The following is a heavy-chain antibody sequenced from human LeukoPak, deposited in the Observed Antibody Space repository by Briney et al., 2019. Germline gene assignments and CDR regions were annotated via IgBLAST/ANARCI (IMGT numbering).Heavy chain of an antibody. J-gene: IGHJ4*02. V-gene: IGHV4-59*01. CDR2: IYYSGSS. CDR3: ARGFWSGYPSGRFDY. CDR1: GGSISSYY. D-gene: IGHD3-3*01. Sequence: SETLSLTCIVSGGSISSYYWSWIRQPPGKGLEWIGYIYYSGSSNYNPSLKSRVTISVDTSKNQFPLKLSSVTAADTAVYYCARGFWSGYPSGRFDYWGQGTLVTVSS.